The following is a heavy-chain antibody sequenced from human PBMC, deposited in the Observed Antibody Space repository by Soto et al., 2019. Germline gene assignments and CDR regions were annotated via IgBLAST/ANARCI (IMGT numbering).Heavy chain of an antibody. J-gene: IGHJ6*02. D-gene: IGHD4-4*01. Sequence: GGSLRLSCAASGFTFSSYAMSWVRQAPGKGLEWVSAISGSGGSTYYADSVKGRFTISRDNSKNTLYLQMNSLRVEDTAVYYCAKDLDYSPASDYHYGMDVWGQGTTVTVSS. CDR2: ISGSGGST. V-gene: IGHV3-23*01. CDR1: GFTFSSYA. CDR3: AKDLDYSPASDYHYGMDV.